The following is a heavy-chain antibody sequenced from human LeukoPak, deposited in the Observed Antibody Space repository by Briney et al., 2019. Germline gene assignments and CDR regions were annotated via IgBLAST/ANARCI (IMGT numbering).Heavy chain of an antibody. V-gene: IGHV3-23*01. CDR2: ISGNGGDT. J-gene: IGHJ5*01. D-gene: IGHD6-19*01. CDR1: GFTFTTYS. Sequence: GGSLRLSCAASGFTFTTYSMSWARQAPGKGLEWGSFISGNGGDTFYADSVKGRFTISRDNYKNTLYLQMNSLRVEDTAVYYCAREFRSGYNSRWFDYWGQGTLVTVSS. CDR3: AREFRSGYNSRWFDY.